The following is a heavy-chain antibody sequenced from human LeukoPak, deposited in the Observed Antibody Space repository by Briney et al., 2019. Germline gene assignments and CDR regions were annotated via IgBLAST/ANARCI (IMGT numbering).Heavy chain of an antibody. CDR2: INSDGSST. CDR3: ARVGGSYGIDH. Sequence: GGSLRLSCAASGFTFSSYWMHWVRQAPGKGLVWVSRINSDGSSTNYADSVQGRFTISRDIAKSTLYLQMNSLRAEDTAVYYCARVGGSYGIDHWGQGTLVTVSS. D-gene: IGHD3-10*01. V-gene: IGHV3-74*01. J-gene: IGHJ4*02. CDR1: GFTFSSYW.